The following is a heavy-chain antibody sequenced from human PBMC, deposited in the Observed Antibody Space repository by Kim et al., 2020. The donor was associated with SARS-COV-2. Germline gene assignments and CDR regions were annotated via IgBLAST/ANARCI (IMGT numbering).Heavy chain of an antibody. Sequence: AHCVKGRFPNSRDNAKNTIYLTMNSLGAEATAVYYCTRDRAGDPDGMDVWGQGTTVTVSS. CDR3: TRDRAGDPDGMDV. D-gene: IGHD3-16*01. V-gene: IGHV3-74*01. J-gene: IGHJ6*02.